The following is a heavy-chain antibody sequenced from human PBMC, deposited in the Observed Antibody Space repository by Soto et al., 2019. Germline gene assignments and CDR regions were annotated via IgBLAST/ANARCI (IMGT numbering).Heavy chain of an antibody. CDR1: GFTFSSST. Sequence: VGSLRLSCAASGFTFSSSTMSWVRQAPGKGLEWVSAIIDSGGYTYYADSVKGRFTISRDNSKNTLYLQMNSLRAEDTALYYCAKETYHYYGMEVWSQGTTVTVSS. CDR3: AKETYHYYGMEV. J-gene: IGHJ6*02. CDR2: IIDSGGYT. V-gene: IGHV3-23*01.